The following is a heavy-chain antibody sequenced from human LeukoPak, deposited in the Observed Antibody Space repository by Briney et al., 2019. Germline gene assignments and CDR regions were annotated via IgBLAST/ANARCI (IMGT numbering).Heavy chain of an antibody. J-gene: IGHJ4*02. D-gene: IGHD6-19*01. CDR2: ITGRGTNT. Sequence: GGSLRLSCVASGFTFSSYGMTWVRQAPGKGLEWVASITGRGTNTYYADAVKGRFTISRDNSKNTLYLQMNSLRAEDTAIYYCAKGYSSGWYCFDYWGQGTLVTVSS. CDR1: GFTFSSYG. CDR3: AKGYSSGWYCFDY. V-gene: IGHV3-23*01.